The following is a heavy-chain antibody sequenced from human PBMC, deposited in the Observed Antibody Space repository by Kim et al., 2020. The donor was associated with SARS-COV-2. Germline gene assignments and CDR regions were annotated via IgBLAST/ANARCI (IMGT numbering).Heavy chain of an antibody. V-gene: IGHV3-30*04. Sequence: GGSLRLSCAASGFTFSSYAMHWVRQAPGKGLEWVAVISYDGSNKYYADSVKGRFTISRDNSKNTLYLQMNSLRAEDTAVYYCARDDTYDRSGSGALDYWGQGTLVTVSS. D-gene: IGHD2-15*01. CDR3: ARDDTYDRSGSGALDY. CDR2: ISYDGSNK. J-gene: IGHJ4*02. CDR1: GFTFSSYA.